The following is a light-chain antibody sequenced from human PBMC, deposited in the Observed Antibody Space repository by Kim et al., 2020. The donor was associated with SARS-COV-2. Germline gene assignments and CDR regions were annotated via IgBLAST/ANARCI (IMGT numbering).Light chain of an antibody. CDR2: KTS. V-gene: IGKV1-5*03. CDR3: QQYHTYGT. CDR1: QSVSYW. Sequence: DIQMTQSPSTLSASVGDRVTITCRASQSVSYWLAWYQQKPGKAPKLLIYKTSTLESGVPSRFSGSGSGTEFTLTISSLQPDDFATYYCQQYHTYGTFGQGTKVEIK. J-gene: IGKJ1*01.